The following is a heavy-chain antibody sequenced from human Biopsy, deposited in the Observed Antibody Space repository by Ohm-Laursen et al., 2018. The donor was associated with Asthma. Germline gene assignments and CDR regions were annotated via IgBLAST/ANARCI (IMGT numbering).Heavy chain of an antibody. CDR2: ISASGVRT. Sequence: SLRLSCAASGFAFNNSSMTWVRQAPGKGLEWVSSISASGVRTFYADSVKGRFTVSRGKSDNTLYLQMNSLTAEDTAVYHCAKDERAYYGSDSKYMQPVPLGDWGQGTVVTVSS. CDR1: GFAFNNSS. V-gene: IGHV3-23*01. J-gene: IGHJ4*02. CDR3: AKDERAYYGSDSKYMQPVPLGD. D-gene: IGHD2-21*01.